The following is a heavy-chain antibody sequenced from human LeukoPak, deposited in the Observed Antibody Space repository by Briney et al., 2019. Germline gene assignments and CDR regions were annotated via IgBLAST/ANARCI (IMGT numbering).Heavy chain of an antibody. V-gene: IGHV4-4*07. CDR1: GGSISSYY. J-gene: IGHJ4*02. CDR2: ISSSGST. CDR3: ARDLDWNYADY. D-gene: IGHD1-7*01. Sequence: SETLSLTCTVPGGSISSYYWSWIRQPAGKRLEWIGRISSSGSTNYNPSLKSRVTMSVDSSKNQFSLILISVTAADTAVYYCARDLDWNYADYWGQGTLVTVSS.